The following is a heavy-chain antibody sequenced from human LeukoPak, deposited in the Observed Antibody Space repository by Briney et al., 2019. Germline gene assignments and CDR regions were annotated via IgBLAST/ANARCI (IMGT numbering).Heavy chain of an antibody. D-gene: IGHD1-1*01. CDR1: GYTFTSYG. CDR2: MNPNSGNT. J-gene: IGHJ3*02. CDR3: ARGTGVDAFDI. Sequence: GASVKVSCKASGYTFTSYGISWVRQAPGQGLEWMGWMNPNSGNTGYAQKFQGRVTITRDTSISTAYMELSSLRSEDTAVYYCARGTGVDAFDIWGQGTMVTVSS. V-gene: IGHV1-8*03.